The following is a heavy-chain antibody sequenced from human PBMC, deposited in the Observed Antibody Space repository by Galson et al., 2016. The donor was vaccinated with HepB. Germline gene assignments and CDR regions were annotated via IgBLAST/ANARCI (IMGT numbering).Heavy chain of an antibody. D-gene: IGHD3-22*01. Sequence: SLRLSCAASGFPFSSYSMHWVRQAPGKGLVWVSRITSDGSTTTYADSVKGRFTISRDNSKNTLYLQMNSLRAEDTAVYYCARDRGYYDSSGYLNWFDPWGQGTLVTVSS. J-gene: IGHJ5*02. CDR3: ARDRGYYDSSGYLNWFDP. V-gene: IGHV3-74*01. CDR2: ITSDGSTT. CDR1: GFPFSSYS.